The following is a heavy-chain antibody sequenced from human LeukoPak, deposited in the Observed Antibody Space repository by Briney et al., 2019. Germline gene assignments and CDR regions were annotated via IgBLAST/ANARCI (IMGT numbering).Heavy chain of an antibody. J-gene: IGHJ5*02. CDR3: ARSPLAKSGFDP. Sequence: PGGSLRLSCAASGFTFSSYAMSWVRQAPGKGLEWVSAISGSGNRTYSADSVKGRFTISRDNAKNSLYLQMNSLRAEDTAVYYCARSPLAKSGFDPWGQGTLVTVSS. V-gene: IGHV3-23*01. CDR2: ISGSGNRT. D-gene: IGHD3-3*02. CDR1: GFTFSSYA.